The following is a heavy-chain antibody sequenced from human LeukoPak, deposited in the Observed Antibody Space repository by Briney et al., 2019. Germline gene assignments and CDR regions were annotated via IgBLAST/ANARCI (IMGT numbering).Heavy chain of an antibody. J-gene: IGHJ3*02. Sequence: SQTLSLTCAISGDSVSSNSAAWNWIRQSPSRGLEWLGRTYYKSRWYNDYAVSVKSRITINPDTSKNQFSLQLNSVTPEDTAVYYCARKSEYSSSSGGDAFDIWGQGTMVTVSS. CDR1: GDSVSSNSAA. D-gene: IGHD6-6*01. CDR3: ARKSEYSSSSGGDAFDI. CDR2: TYYKSRWYN. V-gene: IGHV6-1*01.